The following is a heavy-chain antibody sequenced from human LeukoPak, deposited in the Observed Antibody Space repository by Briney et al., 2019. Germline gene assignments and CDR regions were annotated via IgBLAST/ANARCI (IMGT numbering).Heavy chain of an antibody. V-gene: IGHV3-21*01. CDR3: ARDWSIVGATTQGFDY. Sequence: PGGSLRPSCAASGFTFGSYSMNWVRQAPGKGLEWVSSISSSSSYIYYADSVKGRFTISRDNAKNSLYLQMNSLRAEDTAVYYCARDWSIVGATTQGFDYWGQGALVTVSS. CDR2: ISSSSSYI. D-gene: IGHD1-26*01. CDR1: GFTFGSYS. J-gene: IGHJ4*02.